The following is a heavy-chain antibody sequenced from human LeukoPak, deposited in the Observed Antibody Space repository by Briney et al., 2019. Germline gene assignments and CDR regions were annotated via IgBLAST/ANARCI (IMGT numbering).Heavy chain of an antibody. V-gene: IGHV4-34*01. CDR2: INHSGST. Sequence: SETLSLTCAVYGGSFSGYYWSWIRQPPGKGLEWIGEINHSGSTNYNPSLKSRATISVDTSQNQFSLKLSSVTAADTAVYYCARGGATTVTTRGAFDIWGQGTMVTVSS. CDR1: GGSFSGYY. J-gene: IGHJ3*02. D-gene: IGHD4-17*01. CDR3: ARGGATTVTTRGAFDI.